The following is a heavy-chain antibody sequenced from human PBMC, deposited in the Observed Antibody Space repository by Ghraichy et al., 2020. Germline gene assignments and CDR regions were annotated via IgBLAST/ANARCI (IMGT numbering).Heavy chain of an antibody. D-gene: IGHD3-22*01. CDR1: GFTLSSYW. V-gene: IGHV3-7*01. J-gene: IGHJ1*01. CDR3: ARDTYYYDSSGYHSVEYFQY. Sequence: WGSLRLSCAASGFTLSSYWMNWVRQAPGKGLEWVANIKQDGSEKYYVDSVKGRFTISRDNAKNSLYLQMNSLRAEDTAVYYCARDTYYYDSSGYHSVEYFQYCGQGTLVTVSS. CDR2: IKQDGSEK.